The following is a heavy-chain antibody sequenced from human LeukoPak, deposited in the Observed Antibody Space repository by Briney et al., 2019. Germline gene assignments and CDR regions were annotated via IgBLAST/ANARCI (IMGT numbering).Heavy chain of an antibody. CDR3: ASLLGGYMSWVPGDYYYYYYMDV. J-gene: IGHJ6*03. Sequence: PGGSLRLSCAASGFTFSSYGMHWVRQAPGKGLEWVAFIRYDGSNKYYADSVKGRFTISRDNSKNTLYLQMNSLRAEDTAVYYCASLLGGYMSWVPGDYYYYYYMDVWGKGTTVTVSS. CDR2: IRYDGSNK. CDR1: GFTFSSYG. V-gene: IGHV3-30*02. D-gene: IGHD6-13*01.